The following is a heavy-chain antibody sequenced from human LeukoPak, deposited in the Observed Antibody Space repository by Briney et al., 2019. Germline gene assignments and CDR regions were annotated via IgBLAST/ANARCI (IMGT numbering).Heavy chain of an antibody. CDR3: RLAFVEASGGPIQDSFGI. CDR2: ISYDGTNK. Sequence: GGSLRLSCAATGVAFTIYPMHWVRQAPGKGLDSVAVISYDGTNKFYSDSVRGRFTISRDNSKSTLFLQMNSLRPEDTAVYYCRLAFVEASGGPIQDSFGIWGQGTMVTVSS. CDR1: GVAFTIYP. V-gene: IGHV3-30*04. J-gene: IGHJ3*02. D-gene: IGHD3-16*01.